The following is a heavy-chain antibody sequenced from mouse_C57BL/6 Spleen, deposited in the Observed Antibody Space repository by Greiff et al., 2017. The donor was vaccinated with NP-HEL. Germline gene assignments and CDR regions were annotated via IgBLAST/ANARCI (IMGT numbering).Heavy chain of an antibody. D-gene: IGHD2-4*01. CDR2: INPYNGGT. Sequence: VHVKQSGPVLVKPGASVKMSCKASGYTFTDYYMNWVKQSHGKSLEWIGVINPYNGGTSYNQKFKGKATLTVDKSSSTAYMELNSLTSEDSAVYYCARAYDYDPLYAMDYWGQGTSVTVSS. CDR1: GYTFTDYY. J-gene: IGHJ4*01. V-gene: IGHV1-19*01. CDR3: ARAYDYDPLYAMDY.